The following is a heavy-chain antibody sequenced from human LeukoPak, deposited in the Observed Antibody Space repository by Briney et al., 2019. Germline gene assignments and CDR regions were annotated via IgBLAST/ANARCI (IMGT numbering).Heavy chain of an antibody. CDR1: GYTFTSYY. Sequence: GASVKVSCKASGYTFTSYYMHWVRQAPGQGLEWMGIINPSGGSTSYAQKSQGRVTMTRDMSTSTVYMELSSLRSEDTAVYYCARDPRKGYDSSGYYYGSAFDIWGQGTMVTVSS. D-gene: IGHD3-22*01. CDR3: ARDPRKGYDSSGYYYGSAFDI. CDR2: INPSGGST. J-gene: IGHJ3*02. V-gene: IGHV1-46*01.